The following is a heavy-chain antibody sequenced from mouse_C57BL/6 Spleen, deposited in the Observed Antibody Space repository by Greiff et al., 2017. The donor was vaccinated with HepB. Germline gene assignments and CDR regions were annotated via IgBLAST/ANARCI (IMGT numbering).Heavy chain of an antibody. CDR1: GYTFTDYY. CDR2: INPNNGGT. CDR3: ARRGDYYGSSSTWFAY. Sequence: EVQLQQSGPELVKPGASVKISCKASGYTFTDYYMNWVKQSHGKSLEWIGDINPNNGGTSYNQKFKGKATLTVDKSSSTAYMELSSLTSEDSAVYYCARRGDYYGSSSTWFAYWGQGTLVTVSA. J-gene: IGHJ3*01. V-gene: IGHV1-26*01. D-gene: IGHD1-1*01.